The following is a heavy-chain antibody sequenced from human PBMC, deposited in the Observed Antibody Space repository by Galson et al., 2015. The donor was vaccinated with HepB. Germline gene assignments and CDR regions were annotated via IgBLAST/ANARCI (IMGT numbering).Heavy chain of an antibody. Sequence: SLRLSCAASGFTFDDYAMYWVRQAPGKGLEWVSGISWNSGSIDYADSVKGRFTISRDNAKNSLYLQMNSLRVEDTALYYCAKATAGGNYYYYDMDVWGQGTTVTVSS. CDR1: GFTFDDYA. D-gene: IGHD6-13*01. J-gene: IGHJ6*02. CDR3: AKATAGGNYYYYDMDV. CDR2: ISWNSGSI. V-gene: IGHV3-9*01.